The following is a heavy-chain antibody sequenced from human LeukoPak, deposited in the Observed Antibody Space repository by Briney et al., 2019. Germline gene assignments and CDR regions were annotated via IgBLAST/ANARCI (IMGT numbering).Heavy chain of an antibody. CDR2: ISSSGSTL. CDR1: GFTFSDYY. V-gene: IGHV3-11*01. Sequence: GGSLRLSCAASGFTFSDYYMSWIRQAPGKGLEWGSYISSSGSTLYSADSVKGRFTISRDQAKNSLYLEMNSLRTEDTAVYHCANRVVTATNDYFDYWGQGNLVSVSS. CDR3: ANRVVTATNDYFDY. D-gene: IGHD2-15*01. J-gene: IGHJ4*02.